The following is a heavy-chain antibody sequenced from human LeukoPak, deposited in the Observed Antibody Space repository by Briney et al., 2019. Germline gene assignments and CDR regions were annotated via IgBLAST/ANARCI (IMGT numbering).Heavy chain of an antibody. CDR1: GGSFSGYY. CDR3: ARGGMATIWDY. CDR2: INHSGST. V-gene: IGHV4-34*01. Sequence: PSETLSLTCAVYGGSFSGYYWSWIRQPPGKGLEWIGEINHSGSTNYNPSLKSRVTISVDTSKNQFSLKLSSVTAADTAVYYCARGGMATIWDYWGQGTLVTVSS. J-gene: IGHJ4*02. D-gene: IGHD5-24*01.